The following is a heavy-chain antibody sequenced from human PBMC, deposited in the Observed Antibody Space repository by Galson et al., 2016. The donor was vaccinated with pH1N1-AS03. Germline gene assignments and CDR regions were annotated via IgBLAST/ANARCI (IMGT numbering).Heavy chain of an antibody. CDR2: IYSGGST. V-gene: IGHV4-39*07. D-gene: IGHD3-22*01. CDR3: ARDLTDYYDSSGYPPHNGFDP. CDR1: GGSISDSSYY. Sequence: SETLSLTCTVSGGSISDSSYYWGWIRQTPGKGLEWIGSIYSGGSTYYNPSLKSRVIISVVTSKNQFSLRLNSVTAADRAMYYCARDLTDYYDSSGYPPHNGFDPWGQGTLVTVSS. J-gene: IGHJ5*02.